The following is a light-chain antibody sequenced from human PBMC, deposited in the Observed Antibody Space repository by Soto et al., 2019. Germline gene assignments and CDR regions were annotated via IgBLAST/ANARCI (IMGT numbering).Light chain of an antibody. Sequence: QSVLTQPASVSGSPGQSITISCTGTSSDVGGYDYVSWYQQHPGKAPKLMIYDVSNRPSGVSNRFSGSKSGNTASLTISGLQAEDEAYYYCSSYTSSIVVFGGGTKLTVL. CDR2: DVS. J-gene: IGLJ2*01. V-gene: IGLV2-14*01. CDR1: SSDVGGYDY. CDR3: SSYTSSIVV.